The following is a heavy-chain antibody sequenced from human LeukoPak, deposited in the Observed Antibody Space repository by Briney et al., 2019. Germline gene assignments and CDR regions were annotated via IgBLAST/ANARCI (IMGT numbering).Heavy chain of an antibody. CDR2: IYIGGST. Sequence: GGSLRLSCAASGFTVSSNYMGWVRPALGKGLGWVSVIYIGGSTHYADSVKGRFTISRDNSKNTLYLQMNSLRAEDTAVYYCARDRSSSRYLFDYWGQGTLVTVSS. CDR1: GFTVSSNY. D-gene: IGHD6-13*01. J-gene: IGHJ4*02. V-gene: IGHV3-66*01. CDR3: ARDRSSSRYLFDY.